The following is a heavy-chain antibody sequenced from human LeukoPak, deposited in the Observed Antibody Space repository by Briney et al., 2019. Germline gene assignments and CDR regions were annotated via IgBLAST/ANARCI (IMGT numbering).Heavy chain of an antibody. CDR1: GYTLTELS. CDR2: FDTEDGET. V-gene: IGHV1-24*01. J-gene: IGHJ6*02. CDR3: GTRRHEGEWLLYYYGMDV. Sequence: ASVKVSCTVSGYTLTELSMHWVRQAHGKGHEWMGGFDTEDGETIYAQKFQGRVTMTEDTSTDTAYMELSSLRSEDTAVYYCGTRRHEGEWLLYYYGMDVWGQGTTVTVSS. D-gene: IGHD3-3*01.